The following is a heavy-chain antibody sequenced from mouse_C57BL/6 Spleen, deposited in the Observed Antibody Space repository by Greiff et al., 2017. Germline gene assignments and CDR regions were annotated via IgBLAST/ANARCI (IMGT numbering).Heavy chain of an antibody. CDR2: ISSGSSTI. CDR1: GFTFSDYG. CDR3: ARDYYDYDGGFAY. D-gene: IGHD2-4*01. J-gene: IGHJ3*01. V-gene: IGHV5-17*01. Sequence: DVQLQASGGGLVKPGGSLKLSCAASGFTFSDYGMHWVRQAPEKGLEWVAYISSGSSTIYYAATVKGRFTISRDNAKNTLFLQMTSLRSEDTAMYYCARDYYDYDGGFAYWGQGTLVTVSA.